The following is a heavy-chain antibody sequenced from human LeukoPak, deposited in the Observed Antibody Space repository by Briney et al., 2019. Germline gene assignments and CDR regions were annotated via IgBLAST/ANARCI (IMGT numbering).Heavy chain of an antibody. Sequence: SSETLSLTCNVSGGSFIDHSWNWIRQSPGKGLEWIGYIFFRGTTYYNPSFQSRVTISVDTSKSHFSLKLRSVTAADTAMYYCARLRSPGDFDYWGQGTLVAVSS. D-gene: IGHD1-26*01. CDR1: GGSFIDHS. CDR3: ARLRSPGDFDY. V-gene: IGHV4-59*11. CDR2: IFFRGTT. J-gene: IGHJ4*02.